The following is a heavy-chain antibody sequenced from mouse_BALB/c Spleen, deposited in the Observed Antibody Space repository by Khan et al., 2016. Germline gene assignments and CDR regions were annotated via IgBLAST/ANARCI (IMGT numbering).Heavy chain of an antibody. CDR3: ASYYDYAGRFAY. V-gene: IGHV2-6-7*01. Sequence: VQLQESGPGLVAPSQSLSITCTVSGFSLTGFSVNWVRQPPGKALEWLGMIWGDGSTDYNSGLKSRLSFSKDDSKSQVILKMNSLQTDDTARYFFASYYDYAGRFAYWAHWTLVTVSA. D-gene: IGHD2-4*01. CDR1: GFSLTGFS. CDR2: IWGDGST. J-gene: IGHJ3*01.